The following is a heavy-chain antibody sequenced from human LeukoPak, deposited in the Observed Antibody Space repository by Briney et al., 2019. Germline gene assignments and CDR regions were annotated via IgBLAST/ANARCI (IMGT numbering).Heavy chain of an antibody. D-gene: IGHD4-23*01. CDR3: AKDIRDGMGPDANSYGGGIDY. CDR1: GLTFDDYT. J-gene: IGHJ4*02. CDR2: ISWDGGST. V-gene: IGHV3-43*01. Sequence: SGGSLGLSCAASGLTFDDYTMHWVRQAPRKGLEWVSLISWDGGSTYYADSVKGRFTISRDNSKNSLYLQMNSLRTEDTALYYCAKDIRDGMGPDANSYGGGIDYWGQGTLVTVSS.